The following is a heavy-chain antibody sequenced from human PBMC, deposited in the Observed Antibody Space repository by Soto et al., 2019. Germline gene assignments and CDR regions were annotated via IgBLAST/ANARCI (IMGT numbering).Heavy chain of an antibody. D-gene: IGHD5-12*01. V-gene: IGHV1-18*01. CDR2: ISAYNGNT. CDR3: ARDRSLRSNIVATIPFDY. Sequence: VSVKVSCKASGYTLTSYGISWVRQAPGQGLEWMGWISAYNGNTNYAQKLQGRVTMTTDTSTSTAYMELRSLGSDDTAVYYCARDRSLRSNIVATIPFDYWGQGTLVTVSS. J-gene: IGHJ4*02. CDR1: GYTLTSYG.